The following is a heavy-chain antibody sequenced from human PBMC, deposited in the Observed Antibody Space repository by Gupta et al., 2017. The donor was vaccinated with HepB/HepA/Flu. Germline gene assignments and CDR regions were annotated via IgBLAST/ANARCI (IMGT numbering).Heavy chain of an antibody. CDR1: GYTYSSYG. CDR2: ISAYNGNA. V-gene: IGHV1-18*01. CDR3: ASYSSGYWVY. Sequence: VQLVQPGPAVKKPGASVKVSCKASGYTYSSYGITWLRQAPGQGPEWMGWISAYNGNANYAQKFQGRVTMTSDASTSTAYMELRSLRSDDTAMYYCASYSSGYWVYWGQGTLVTVSS. J-gene: IGHJ4*02. D-gene: IGHD3-22*01.